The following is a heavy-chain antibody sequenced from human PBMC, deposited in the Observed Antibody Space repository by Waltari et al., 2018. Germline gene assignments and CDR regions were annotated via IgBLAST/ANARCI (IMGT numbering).Heavy chain of an antibody. V-gene: IGHV3-23*04. J-gene: IGHJ4*02. CDR1: GLTFSSYA. Sequence: EVQLVESGGGLVQPGGSLRLSCAASGLTFSSYAMSWFRQAPGKGLGGVSAISGSGGSTYYADSVKGRFTISRDNSKNTLYLQMNSLRAEDTAVYYCAKDIMVNGYDSQFDYWGQGTLVTVSS. D-gene: IGHD5-12*01. CDR2: ISGSGGST. CDR3: AKDIMVNGYDSQFDY.